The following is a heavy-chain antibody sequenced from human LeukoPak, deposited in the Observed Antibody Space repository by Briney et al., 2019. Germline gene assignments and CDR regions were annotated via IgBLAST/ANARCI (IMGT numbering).Heavy chain of an antibody. V-gene: IGHV4-59*01. J-gene: IGHJ3*02. D-gene: IGHD1-26*01. CDR1: GGSISSYY. CDR2: IYYSGST. Sequence: SETLSLTCTVSGGSISSYYWSWIRQPPGKGLEWIGYIYYSGSTNYNPSLKSRVTISVDTSKNQFSLKLSSVTAADTAVYYCARDERVGATRDAFDIWGQGTMVTVSS. CDR3: ARDERVGATRDAFDI.